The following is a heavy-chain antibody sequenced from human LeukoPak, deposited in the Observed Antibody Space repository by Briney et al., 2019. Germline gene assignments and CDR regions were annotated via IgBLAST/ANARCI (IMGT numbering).Heavy chain of an antibody. J-gene: IGHJ4*02. CDR3: ARKEARITIFGVVIVRSEPFDY. Sequence: SETLSLTCTVSGGSISSSSYYWGWIRQPPGKGLEWIGSIYYSGSTYYNPSLKSRVTISVDTSKNQFSLKLSSVTAADTAVYYCARKEARITIFGVVIVRSEPFDYWGQGTLVTVSS. CDR1: GGSISSSSYY. D-gene: IGHD3-3*01. CDR2: IYYSGST. V-gene: IGHV4-39*07.